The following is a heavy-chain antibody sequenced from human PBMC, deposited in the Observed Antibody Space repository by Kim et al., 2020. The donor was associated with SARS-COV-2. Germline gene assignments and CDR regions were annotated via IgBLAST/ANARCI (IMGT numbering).Heavy chain of an antibody. J-gene: IGHJ4*02. D-gene: IGHD2-2*03. V-gene: IGHV3-23*01. CDR1: GFTFTGYA. CDR3: MKGGWGWIWDH. Sequence: GGSLRLSCTTSGFTFTGYAMSWVLQAPGKGLEWVSSIDGSDGTTYYADSVKGRFTISRDNSKNTLYLQMNSLRADDMAVYYCMKGGWGWIWDHWGQGTRV. CDR2: IDGSDGTT.